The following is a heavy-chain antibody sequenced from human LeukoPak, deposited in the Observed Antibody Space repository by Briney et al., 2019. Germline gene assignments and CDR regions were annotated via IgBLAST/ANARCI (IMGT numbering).Heavy chain of an antibody. J-gene: IGHJ4*01. V-gene: IGHV3-21*01. CDR3: ARLGNCSSTSCSNDY. CDR1: GFTFSTYS. CDR2: ISSSSSYI. Sequence: GGSLRLSCAASGFTFSTYSMSWVRQAPGKGLEWVSSISSSSSYIYYADSVKGRFTISRDNAKNSLYLQMNSLRAEDTGGYYCARLGNCSSTSCSNDYLGQGTLGNGSS. D-gene: IGHD2-2*01.